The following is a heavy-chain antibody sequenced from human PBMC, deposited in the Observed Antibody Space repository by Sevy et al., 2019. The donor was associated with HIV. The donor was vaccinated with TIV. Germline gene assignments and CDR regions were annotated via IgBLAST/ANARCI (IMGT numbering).Heavy chain of an antibody. D-gene: IGHD3-10*02. V-gene: IGHV3-49*03. J-gene: IGHJ4*02. Sequence: GGSLRLSCTASGFTIGEYAMSWFRQAPGKGLEWVGFIRSKAYGGTTEYAASVKGRFTISRDDSKSIAYLQMNSLKTEDTAVYYCTRDLFGESPDYWGQGTLVTVSS. CDR1: GFTIGEYA. CDR3: TRDLFGESPDY. CDR2: IRSKAYGGTT.